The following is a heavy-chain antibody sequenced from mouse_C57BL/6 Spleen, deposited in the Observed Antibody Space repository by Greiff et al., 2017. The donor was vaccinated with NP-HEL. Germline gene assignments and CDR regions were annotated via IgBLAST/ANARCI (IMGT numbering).Heavy chain of an antibody. Sequence: QVQLQQSGAELVRPGTSVTVSCKASGYAFTNYLFEWVKQRPGQGLEWIGVINPGSGGTNYNEKFKGKATLTADKSSSTAYMQLSSLTSEDSAVYFCARGDDYGAMDYWGQGTSGTVSS. J-gene: IGHJ4*01. V-gene: IGHV1-54*01. D-gene: IGHD2-4*01. CDR1: GYAFTNYL. CDR2: INPGSGGT. CDR3: ARGDDYGAMDY.